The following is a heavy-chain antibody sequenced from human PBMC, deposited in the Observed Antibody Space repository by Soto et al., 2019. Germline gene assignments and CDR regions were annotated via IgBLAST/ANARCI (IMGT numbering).Heavy chain of an antibody. V-gene: IGHV1-18*01. Sequence: ASVKVSCKASGYTFTSYGISWVRQAPGQGLEWMGWISAYNGNTNYAQKLQGRVTMTTDTSTSTAYMELRSLRSDDTAVYYCARDRMVYGDYVSGQTQTDAFDIWGQGTMVTVSS. D-gene: IGHD4-17*01. CDR2: ISAYNGNT. CDR3: ARDRMVYGDYVSGQTQTDAFDI. J-gene: IGHJ3*02. CDR1: GYTFTSYG.